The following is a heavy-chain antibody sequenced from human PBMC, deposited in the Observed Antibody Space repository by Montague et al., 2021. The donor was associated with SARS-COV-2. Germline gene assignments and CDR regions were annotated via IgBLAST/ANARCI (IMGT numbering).Heavy chain of an antibody. CDR3: ANDVGTLRVSVSYKGY. CDR2: ISGSGGST. CDR1: GFTFSSYA. D-gene: IGHD3-10*01. V-gene: IGHV3-23*01. Sequence: SLRLSCAASGFTFSSYAMSWVRQAPGKGLEWVSTISGSGGSTDYADSVKGRFTISRDNSKNTLYLQMNSLRAEDTAVYYCANDVGTLRVSVSYKGYWGQGTLVTVSS. J-gene: IGHJ4*02.